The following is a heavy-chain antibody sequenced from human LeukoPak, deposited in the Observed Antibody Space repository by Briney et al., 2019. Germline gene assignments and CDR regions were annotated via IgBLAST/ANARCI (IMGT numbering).Heavy chain of an antibody. D-gene: IGHD2-2*01. J-gene: IGHJ4*02. V-gene: IGHV4-61*02. CDR3: ARGPLYCSSTSCSYGVDY. CDR2: IYTSGST. CDR1: GGSISSGSYY. Sequence: SQTLSLTCTVSGGSISSGSYYWSWIRQPAGKGLEWIGRIYTSGSTNYNPSLKSRVTISVDTSKNQFSLKLSPVTAADTAVYYCARGPLYCSSTSCSYGVDYWGQGTLVTVSS.